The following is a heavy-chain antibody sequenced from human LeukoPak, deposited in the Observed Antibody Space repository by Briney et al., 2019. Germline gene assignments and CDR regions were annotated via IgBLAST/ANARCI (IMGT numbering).Heavy chain of an antibody. V-gene: IGHV3-23*01. D-gene: IGHD2-2*01. CDR2: ISARGGNT. CDR3: AKRDCSSTSCLTPPENY. Sequence: GGSLRLSCVASGFTFSEYTMSWVRQAAGKGLEWVSSISARGGNTYYADSVKGRFTISRDNSKNTMYVQMNNLRVEDTAVYFCAKRDCSSTSCLTPPENYWGQGTLVTVSS. J-gene: IGHJ4*02. CDR1: GFTFSEYT.